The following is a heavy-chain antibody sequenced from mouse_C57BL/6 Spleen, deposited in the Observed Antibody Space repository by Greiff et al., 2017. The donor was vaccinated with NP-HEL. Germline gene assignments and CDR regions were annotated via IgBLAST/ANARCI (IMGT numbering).Heavy chain of an antibody. CDR3: ARGNGNHFDY. CDR2: IDPSDSYT. CDR1: GYTFTSYW. V-gene: IGHV1-69*01. Sequence: QVQLKQPGAELVMPGASVKLSCKASGYTFTSYWMHWVKQRPGQGLEWIGEIDPSDSYTNYNQKFKGKSTLTVDKSSSTAYMQLSSLTSEDSAVYYCARGNGNHFDYWGQGTTLTVSS. J-gene: IGHJ2*01. D-gene: IGHD2-1*01.